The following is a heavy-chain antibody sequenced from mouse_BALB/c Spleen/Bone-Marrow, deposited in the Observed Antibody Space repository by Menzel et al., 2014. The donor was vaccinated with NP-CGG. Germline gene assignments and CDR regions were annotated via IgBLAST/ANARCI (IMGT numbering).Heavy chain of an antibody. CDR2: IDPANGNT. V-gene: IGHV14-3*02. J-gene: IGHJ2*01. CDR3: ANYYYGYYFAY. Sequence: VQLKESGAELVKPGASVKLSCTASGFNIKDTYMHWVKQRPEQGLEWIGRIDPANGNTKYDPKFQDKATITADTSSNTAYLQLSSLTSEDTAVYYCANYYYGYYFAYWGQGTTLTVSS. D-gene: IGHD1-1*01. CDR1: GFNIKDTY.